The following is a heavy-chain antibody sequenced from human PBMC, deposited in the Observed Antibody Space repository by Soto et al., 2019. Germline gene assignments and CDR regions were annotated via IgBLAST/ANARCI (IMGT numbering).Heavy chain of an antibody. V-gene: IGHV3-21*01. CDR1: GFTFRTYT. J-gene: IGHJ6*02. D-gene: IGHD1-26*01. Sequence: EVQLVESGGGLVKPGGSLRLSCAASGFTFRTYTMNWVRQAPGKGLEWVSSISSSSSYIYYADSVKGRFTISRDNAKNSLYLQMNSLRAEDTAVYYCARGGREYYYYYGMDVWGQGTTVTVSS. CDR2: ISSSSSYI. CDR3: ARGGREYYYYYGMDV.